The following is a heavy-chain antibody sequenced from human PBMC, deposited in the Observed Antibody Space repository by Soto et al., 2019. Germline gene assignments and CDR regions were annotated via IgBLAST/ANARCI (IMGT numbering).Heavy chain of an antibody. CDR1: GFTFGDYA. V-gene: IGHV3-49*04. J-gene: IGHJ4*02. CDR2: IRSEAYGWTT. CDR3: ARAGGSGWGYYFDY. D-gene: IGHD6-19*01. Sequence: GGSLRLSCTASGFTFGDYAMSWVRQAPGKGLECVGFIRSEAYGWTTEYAASVKGRFTISRDDSKSIAYLQMNSLRTEDTAVYYCARAGGSGWGYYFDYWGQGTQVTVSS.